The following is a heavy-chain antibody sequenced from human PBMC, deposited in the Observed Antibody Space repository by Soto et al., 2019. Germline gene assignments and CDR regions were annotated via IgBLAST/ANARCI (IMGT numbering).Heavy chain of an antibody. CDR1: GYTFTGDY. V-gene: IGHV1-2*04. J-gene: IGHJ4*02. Sequence: ASVKVSCKASGYTFTGDYIPCLRQAHGQGLEWMGLINPDSGGTNYAQNFQGWVTMTRDTSITTAYMELSRLRSDVTAVYYCATQRGKAIFGALDVWGQGTLVTVSS. CDR2: INPDSGGT. D-gene: IGHD3-3*01. CDR3: ATQRGKAIFGALDV.